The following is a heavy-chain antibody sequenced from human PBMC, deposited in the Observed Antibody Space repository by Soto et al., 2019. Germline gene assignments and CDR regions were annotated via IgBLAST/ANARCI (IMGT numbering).Heavy chain of an antibody. CDR3: ARGNWNYYYGFDV. Sequence: PGGSLRLSCAASEFTFDKYYMTWVRQAPGKGPEWVANIKPDGSEQYYVDSVKGRFTISRDNANNSLYLQMNSLRAEDTAGYFCARGNWNYYYGFDVWGQGTTVTVSS. V-gene: IGHV3-7*01. J-gene: IGHJ6*02. CDR2: IKPDGSEQ. CDR1: EFTFDKYY. D-gene: IGHD1-20*01.